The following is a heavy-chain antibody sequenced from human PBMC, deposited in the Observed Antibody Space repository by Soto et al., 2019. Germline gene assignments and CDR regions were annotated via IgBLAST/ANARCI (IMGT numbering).Heavy chain of an antibody. CDR1: GGSISSDDYY. CDR3: ARDRSNSPDYFDY. D-gene: IGHD6-6*01. V-gene: IGHV4-30-4*01. CDR2: IYYSGST. Sequence: SETLSLTCSVSGGSISSDDYYWSWIRQPPGKGLQWIGYIYYSGSTSYNPSLKSRLSISIDTSKNQFSLKLSSVRAADTAVYYCARDRSNSPDYFDYWGQGTLVTVS. J-gene: IGHJ4*02.